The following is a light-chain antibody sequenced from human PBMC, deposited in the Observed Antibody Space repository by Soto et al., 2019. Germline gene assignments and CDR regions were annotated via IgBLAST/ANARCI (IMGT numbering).Light chain of an antibody. CDR2: AAS. J-gene: IGKJ3*01. V-gene: IGKV1-17*01. Sequence: DIQMTQSPSSLSASVGDRVTNTCRASQDIRSDLGWFQQKPGKAPKRLIYAASTLESGVPSRFSGSRSGTEFTLTITSLQPEDFATYYCLQHNSYPFTFGPGTKVDIK. CDR3: LQHNSYPFT. CDR1: QDIRSD.